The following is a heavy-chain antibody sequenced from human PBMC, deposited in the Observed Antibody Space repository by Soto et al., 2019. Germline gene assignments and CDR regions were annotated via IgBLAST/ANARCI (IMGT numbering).Heavy chain of an antibody. J-gene: IGHJ6*02. CDR2: IYYSGST. Sequence: QLQLQESGPGLVKPSETLSLTCTVSGGSISSSSYYWGWIRQPPGKGLEWIGSIYYSGSTYYNPALKSRVTISVDTSKNQFSLKLSSVTAADTAVYYCARHPWELLTMDVWGQGTTVTVSS. D-gene: IGHD1-26*01. V-gene: IGHV4-39*01. CDR1: GGSISSSSYY. CDR3: ARHPWELLTMDV.